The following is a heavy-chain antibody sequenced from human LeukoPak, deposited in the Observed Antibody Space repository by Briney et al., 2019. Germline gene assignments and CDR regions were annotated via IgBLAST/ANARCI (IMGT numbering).Heavy chain of an antibody. J-gene: IGHJ4*02. V-gene: IGHV4-39*01. D-gene: IGHD6-13*01. CDR2: IYYSGST. CDR3: ARGTNRAAAGTLRVYYFDY. Sequence: SETLSLTCTVSGGSISSSSYYWGRIRQPPGKGLEWIGSIYYSGSTYYNPSLKSRVTISVDTSKNQFSLKLSSVTAADTAVYYCARGTNRAAAGTLRVYYFDYWGQGTLVTVSS. CDR1: GGSISSSSYY.